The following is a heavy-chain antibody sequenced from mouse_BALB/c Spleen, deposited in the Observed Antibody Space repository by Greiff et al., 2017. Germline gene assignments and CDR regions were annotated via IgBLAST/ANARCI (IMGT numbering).Heavy chain of an antibody. CDR3: ARIITTATWFAY. Sequence: EVKVEESGGGLVKPGGSLKLSCAASGFTFSSYAMSWVRQSPEKRLEWVAEISSGGSYTYYPDTVTGRFTISRDNAKNTLYLEMSSLRSEDTAMYYCARIITTATWFAYWGQGTLVTVSA. J-gene: IGHJ3*01. D-gene: IGHD1-2*01. CDR1: GFTFSSYA. CDR2: ISSGGSYT. V-gene: IGHV5-9-4*01.